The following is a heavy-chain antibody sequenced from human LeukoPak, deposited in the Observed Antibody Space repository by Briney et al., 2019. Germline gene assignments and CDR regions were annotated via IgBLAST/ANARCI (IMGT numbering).Heavy chain of an antibody. J-gene: IGHJ4*02. CDR2: ISGSGGST. Sequence: PGGSLRLSCAASGFTFSSYAMSWVRQAPGKGLEWVSAISGSGGSTYYADSVKGRFTISRDNSKNTLYLQMNSLRAEDTAVYYCAKRHGYYDSSGYYFDTWGQGTLVTVSS. V-gene: IGHV3-23*01. CDR1: GFTFSSYA. D-gene: IGHD3-22*01. CDR3: AKRHGYYDSSGYYFDT.